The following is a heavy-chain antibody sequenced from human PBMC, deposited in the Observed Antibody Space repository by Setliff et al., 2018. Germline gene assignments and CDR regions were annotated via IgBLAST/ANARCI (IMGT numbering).Heavy chain of an antibody. CDR1: GFTFTSYW. CDR2: IKQDGSEK. Sequence: LRLSCEASGFTFTSYWMSWVRQAPGKGLEWVANIKQDGSEKYYVDSVKGRFAISRDNAKNSLYLQMNSLRAEDTAMCYCARDATYYDFWSDYSPDAFDIWGQGTMVTVSS. V-gene: IGHV3-7*01. D-gene: IGHD3-3*01. J-gene: IGHJ3*02. CDR3: ARDATYYDFWSDYSPDAFDI.